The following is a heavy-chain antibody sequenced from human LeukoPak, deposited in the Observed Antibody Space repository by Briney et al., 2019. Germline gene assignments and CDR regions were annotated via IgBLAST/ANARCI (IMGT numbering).Heavy chain of an antibody. J-gene: IGHJ4*02. CDR1: GFTFNPYA. D-gene: IGHD4-23*01. V-gene: IGHV3-23*01. CDR3: ASDGGNSEAFDY. CDR2: ISASGDST. Sequence: GGSLRLSCVASGFTFNPYAMTWVRQAPGKGLEWVSGISASGDSTYYADSVKGRFTISRDNSKNTLYMLMNSLRAEDTAVYYCASDGGNSEAFDYWGQGTLVTVSS.